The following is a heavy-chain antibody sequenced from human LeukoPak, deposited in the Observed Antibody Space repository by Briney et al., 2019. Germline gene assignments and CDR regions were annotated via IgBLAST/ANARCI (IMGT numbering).Heavy chain of an antibody. CDR2: INPNSGGT. CDR3: ARGRMTTVTTISY. CDR1: GYTFTGYY. V-gene: IGHV1-2*02. D-gene: IGHD4-17*01. Sequence: GASVKVSCKASGYTFTGYYMHWVRQAPGQGLEWMGWINPNSGGTNYAQKFQGRVTMTRDTSISTAYKELSRLRSDDTAVYYCARGRMTTVTTISYWGQGTLVTVSS. J-gene: IGHJ4*02.